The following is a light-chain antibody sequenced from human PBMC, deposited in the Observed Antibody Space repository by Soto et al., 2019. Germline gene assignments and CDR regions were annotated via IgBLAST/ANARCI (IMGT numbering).Light chain of an antibody. V-gene: IGKV1-39*01. CDR2: AAS. CDR1: QSISNF. Sequence: DIQMTQSPSSLSASVGDRVAITCRAGQSISNFLNWYQQKPGTAPKLLIYAASRLQSDVPSRFSGSGSGTAFTLTINRLQPEDVATYYCQQSNSIPYTFGQGTKLEI. CDR3: QQSNSIPYT. J-gene: IGKJ2*01.